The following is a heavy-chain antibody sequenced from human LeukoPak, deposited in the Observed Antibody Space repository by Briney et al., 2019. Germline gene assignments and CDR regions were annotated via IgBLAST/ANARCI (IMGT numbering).Heavy chain of an antibody. D-gene: IGHD3-10*01. Sequence: GGSLRLSCAASGFTFDTHAMTWVRQAPGKGLEYVSLISGSGDITYYAHSLKDRFTISRDNSKTTLYLQMHSLRAEVTAMYYCAARPGDLAVPFDYWGQGTLVIVSS. CDR3: AARPGDLAVPFDY. V-gene: IGHV3-23*01. J-gene: IGHJ4*02. CDR1: GFTFDTHA. CDR2: ISGSGDIT.